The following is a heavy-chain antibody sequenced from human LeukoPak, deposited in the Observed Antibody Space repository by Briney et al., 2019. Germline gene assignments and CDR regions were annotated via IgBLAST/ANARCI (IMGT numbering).Heavy chain of an antibody. CDR3: ATKITMVVYSFDY. J-gene: IGHJ4*02. CDR2: FDPEDGET. V-gene: IGHV1-24*01. D-gene: IGHD3-10*01. Sequence: ASVKVSCKVSGYTLTELSMHWVRQAPGKGLEWMGGFDPEDGETIYAQKLQGRVTMTEDTSTDTAYMELSSLRSEDTAVYYCATKITMVVYSFDYWGQGTLVTVSS. CDR1: GYTLTELS.